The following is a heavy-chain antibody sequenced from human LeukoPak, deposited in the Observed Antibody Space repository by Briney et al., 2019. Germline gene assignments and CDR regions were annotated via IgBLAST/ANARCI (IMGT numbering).Heavy chain of an antibody. J-gene: IGHJ4*02. CDR2: IKSKTDGGTT. CDR3: TRDQLVSEY. V-gene: IGHV3-15*01. D-gene: IGHD3-9*01. CDR1: GFTFSDYG. Sequence: GGSLRLSCAASGFTFSDYGVSWVRQAPGKGLEWVGRIKSKTDGGTTDYAAPVKGRFTISRDDSKNTLYLQMNSLKTEDTAVYYCTRDQLVSEYWGQGTVVTVSS.